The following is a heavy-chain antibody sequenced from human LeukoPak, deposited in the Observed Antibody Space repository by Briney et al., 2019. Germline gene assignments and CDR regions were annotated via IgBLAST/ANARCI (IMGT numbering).Heavy chain of an antibody. V-gene: IGHV3-23*01. Sequence: GSLRLSCAASGFTFSSYAMSWVRQAPGKGLEWVSGIRGSGDITYYADSVKGRFTISRDNSKNTLYLEMNSLRAEDTAIYYCAKDCADGDYNYFDCWGQGTLVTVSS. CDR1: GFTFSSYA. J-gene: IGHJ4*02. D-gene: IGHD4-17*01. CDR3: AKDCADGDYNYFDC. CDR2: IRGSGDIT.